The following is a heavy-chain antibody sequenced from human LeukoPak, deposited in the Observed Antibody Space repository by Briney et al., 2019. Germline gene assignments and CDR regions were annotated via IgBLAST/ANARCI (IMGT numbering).Heavy chain of an antibody. CDR2: MNPNSGNT. Sequence: ASVKASCKASGCTFTSYDINWVRQATGQGLEWMGWMNPNSGNTGYAQKFQGRVTMTRNTSISTAYMELSSLRSEDTAVYYCARSWPMVRGVRKYYFDYWGQGTLVTVSS. J-gene: IGHJ4*02. CDR3: ARSWPMVRGVRKYYFDY. CDR1: GCTFTSYD. V-gene: IGHV1-8*01. D-gene: IGHD3-10*01.